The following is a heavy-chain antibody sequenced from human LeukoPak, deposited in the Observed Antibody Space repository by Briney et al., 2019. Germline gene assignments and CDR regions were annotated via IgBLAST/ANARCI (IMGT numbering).Heavy chain of an antibody. Sequence: ASVKVSCKPSGYTFTSYGISWVRQAPGQGPDWMGWISAYNGNTNYARKLQGRVTMTTDTSTSTAYMELRSLRSDDTAVYYCARNPGAYGDGCDYWGQGTLVTVPS. CDR3: ARNPGAYGDGCDY. CDR1: GYTFTSYG. J-gene: IGHJ4*02. CDR2: ISAYNGNT. V-gene: IGHV1-18*01. D-gene: IGHD4-17*01.